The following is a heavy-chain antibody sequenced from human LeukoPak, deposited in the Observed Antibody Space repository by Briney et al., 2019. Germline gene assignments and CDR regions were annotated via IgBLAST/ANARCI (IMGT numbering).Heavy chain of an antibody. CDR2: ISYEGSIK. CDR3: AKCQGRVCSSTPHGMDV. Sequence: PGGSLRLSCAASGFTFSSHGMHWVRQAPGKGLEWVAVISYEGSIKYYADSVKGRFTISRDNSKNKLYLQMNSLRAEDTAVYYCAKCQGRVCSSTPHGMDVWGRGTTVTVSS. CDR1: GFTFSSHG. J-gene: IGHJ6*02. V-gene: IGHV3-30*18. D-gene: IGHD2-2*01.